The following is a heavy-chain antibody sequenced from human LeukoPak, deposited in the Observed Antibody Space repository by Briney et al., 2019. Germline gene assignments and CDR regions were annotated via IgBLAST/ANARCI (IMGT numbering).Heavy chain of an antibody. V-gene: IGHV3-30*18. CDR2: ISYDGSNK. Sequence: GGSLRLSCAASGFTFSSYGMHWVRQAPGKGLEWVAVISYDGSNKYYADSVKGRFTISRDNSKNTLYLQMNSLRAEDTAVYYCAKQDSIRVFMTTVTTVDYWGQGTLVTVSS. CDR1: GFTFSSYG. J-gene: IGHJ4*02. CDR3: AKQDSIRVFMTTVTTVDY. D-gene: IGHD4-17*01.